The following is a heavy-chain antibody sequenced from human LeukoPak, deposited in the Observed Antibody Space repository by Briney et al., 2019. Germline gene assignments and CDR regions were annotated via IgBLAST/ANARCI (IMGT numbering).Heavy chain of an antibody. Sequence: GGSLRLSCAASGFTFSTYWMSWVRQAPGKGLEWVANIKQDGSEKYYVDSVKGRFTISRDNAKNSLYLQMNSLRPEDTAVYYCARERQNKDFWSGGDYWGQGTLVTVSS. CDR3: ARERQNKDFWSGGDY. V-gene: IGHV3-7*01. CDR2: IKQDGSEK. J-gene: IGHJ4*02. D-gene: IGHD3-3*01. CDR1: GFTFSTYW.